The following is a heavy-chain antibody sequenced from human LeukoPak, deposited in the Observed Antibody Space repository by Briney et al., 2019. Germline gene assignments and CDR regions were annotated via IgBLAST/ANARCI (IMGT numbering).Heavy chain of an antibody. CDR2: INPNSGGT. J-gene: IGHJ4*02. CDR3: ALTYYDFWSGYRTDLDY. D-gene: IGHD3-3*01. CDR1: GYTFTGYY. V-gene: IGHV1-2*02. Sequence: ASVKVSCKASGYTFTGYYMHWVRRAPGQGLEWMGWINPNSGGTNYAQKFQGRVTITRDTSISTAYMELSRLRSDDTAVYYCALTYYDFWSGYRTDLDYWGQGTLVTVSS.